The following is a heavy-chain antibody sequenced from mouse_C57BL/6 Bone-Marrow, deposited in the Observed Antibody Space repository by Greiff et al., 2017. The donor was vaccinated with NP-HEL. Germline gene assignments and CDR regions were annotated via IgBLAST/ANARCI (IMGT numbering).Heavy chain of an antibody. CDR2: INPNNGGT. D-gene: IGHD4-1*02. Sequence: VQLQQSGPELVKPGASVKISCKASGYTFTDYYMNWVKQSHGKSLEWIGDINPNNGGTSYNQKFKGKATLTVDKSSSTAYMELRSLTSEDSAVYYCARPTGTYYFDYWGQGTTLTVSS. CDR3: ARPTGTYYFDY. V-gene: IGHV1-26*01. CDR1: GYTFTDYY. J-gene: IGHJ2*01.